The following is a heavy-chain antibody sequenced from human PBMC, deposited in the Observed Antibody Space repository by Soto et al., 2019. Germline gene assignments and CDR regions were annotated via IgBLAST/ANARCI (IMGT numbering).Heavy chain of an antibody. V-gene: IGHV4-30-2*01. Sequence: SETLSLTCAVSGGSISSGGYSWSWIRQPPGKGLEWIGYTYHSGSTYYNPSLKSRVTISVDRSKNQFSLKLSSVTAADTAVYYCARGGPNWGSYRIIDYWGQGTLVTVSS. CDR1: GGSISSGGYS. CDR2: TYHSGST. J-gene: IGHJ4*02. D-gene: IGHD3-16*02. CDR3: ARGGPNWGSYRIIDY.